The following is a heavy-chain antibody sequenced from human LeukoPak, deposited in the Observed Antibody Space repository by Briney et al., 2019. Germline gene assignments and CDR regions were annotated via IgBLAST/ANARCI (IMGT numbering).Heavy chain of an antibody. CDR2: IYTSGST. V-gene: IGHV4-59*10. CDR1: GGSISSYY. D-gene: IGHD3-22*01. J-gene: IGHJ4*02. CDR3: ARYSSGYYYLDY. Sequence: SETLSLTCAVSGGSISSYYWSWIRQPAGKGLVRIGRIYTSGSTNYNPSLKSRVTMPVDTSKNQFSLKLSSVNAADTAVYYCARYSSGYYYLDYLGRGTLVTVSS.